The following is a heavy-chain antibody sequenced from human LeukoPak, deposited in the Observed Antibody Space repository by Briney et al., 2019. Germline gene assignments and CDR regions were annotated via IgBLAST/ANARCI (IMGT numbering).Heavy chain of an antibody. CDR1: GGTFSSYA. D-gene: IGHD2-2*01. CDR3: ASSIVVVPAAVPLGYYGMDA. V-gene: IGHV1-69*01. CDR2: IIPIFGTA. J-gene: IGHJ6*02. Sequence: SVKVSCKASGGTFSSYAISWVRQAPGQGLEWMGGIIPIFGTANYAQKFQGRVTITADESTSTAYMELSSLRSEDTAVYYCASSIVVVPAAVPLGYYGMDAWGQGTTVTVSS.